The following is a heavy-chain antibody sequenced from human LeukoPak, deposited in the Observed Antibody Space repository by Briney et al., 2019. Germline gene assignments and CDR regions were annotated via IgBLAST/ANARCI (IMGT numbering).Heavy chain of an antibody. CDR3: ARSLMESAYSYANWFDP. D-gene: IGHD5-18*01. V-gene: IGHV4-4*07. Sequence: PSETLSLTCTVSGGSISSYYWSWIRQPAGKGLEWIGRIYTSGSTNYNPSLKSRVTISVDTSKNQFSLKLSSVTAADTAVYYCARSLMESAYSYANWFDPWGQGTLVTVSS. CDR2: IYTSGST. J-gene: IGHJ5*02. CDR1: GGSISSYY.